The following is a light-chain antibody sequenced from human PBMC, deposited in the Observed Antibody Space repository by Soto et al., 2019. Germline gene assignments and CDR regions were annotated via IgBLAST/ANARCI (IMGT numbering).Light chain of an antibody. CDR2: GAS. J-gene: IGKJ5*01. V-gene: IGKV3-15*01. CDR1: QSVSSN. Sequence: PGERATLSGRASQSVSSNLAWYQQKPGQAPRLLIYGASTRATGIPARFSGSGSGTEFTLSISSLQSEDSAVYYCQQYNNWPPITFGQGTRLEIK. CDR3: QQYNNWPPIT.